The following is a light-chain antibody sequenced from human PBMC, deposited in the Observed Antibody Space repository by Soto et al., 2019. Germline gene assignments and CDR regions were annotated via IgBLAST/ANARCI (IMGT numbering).Light chain of an antibody. CDR1: QSISSL. V-gene: IGKV3-15*01. CDR2: GAS. J-gene: IGKJ2*01. Sequence: EIVMTQSPATLAVSPGERATLSCRASQSISSLLTWYQQKPGQPPRLLIYGASTRATGIPARFNGSGSGTEFTLTISSLQSEDFAVYYCQQYSGWPYTFGQGTKLEIK. CDR3: QQYSGWPYT.